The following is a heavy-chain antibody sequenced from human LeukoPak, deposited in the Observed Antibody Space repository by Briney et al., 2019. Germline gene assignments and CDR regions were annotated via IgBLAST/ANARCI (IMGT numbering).Heavy chain of an antibody. Sequence: GGSLRLSCAASGFMFSTFWMNWVRQAPGKGLEWVANIKQDGSEKYYVDSVKGRFTISRDNAKNSLYLQMNSLRAEDTAVYYCAGGSGWVFDSWGQGTLVTVSS. CDR1: GFMFSTFW. V-gene: IGHV3-7*01. J-gene: IGHJ4*02. CDR3: AGGSGWVFDS. D-gene: IGHD6-19*01. CDR2: IKQDGSEK.